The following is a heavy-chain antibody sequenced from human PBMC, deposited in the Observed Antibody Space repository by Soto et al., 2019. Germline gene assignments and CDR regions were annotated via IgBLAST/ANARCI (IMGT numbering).Heavy chain of an antibody. V-gene: IGHV4-34*01. CDR2: INHSGST. CDR1: GGSLSGYY. Sequence: SETLSLTCAVYGGSLSGYYWSWIRQPPGKGLEWIGEINHSGSTNYNPSLKSRVTISVDTSKNQFSLKLSSVTAADTAVYYCARGNNWFDPWGQGTLVTVSS. J-gene: IGHJ5*02. CDR3: ARGNNWFDP.